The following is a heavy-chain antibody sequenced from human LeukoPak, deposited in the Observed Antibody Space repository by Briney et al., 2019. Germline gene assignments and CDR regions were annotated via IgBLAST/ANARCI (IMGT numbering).Heavy chain of an antibody. D-gene: IGHD4-11*01. V-gene: IGHV3-33*01. J-gene: IGHJ5*02. CDR1: GFTFSSYG. CDR3: ARDSGYSNYPNWFDP. CDR2: IWYDGSNK. Sequence: GGSLRLSCAASGFTFSSYGMHWVRQAPGKGLEWVAVIWYDGSNKYCADSVKGRFTISRDNSKNTLYLQMNSLRAEDTAVYYCARDSGYSNYPNWFDPWGQGTLVTVSS.